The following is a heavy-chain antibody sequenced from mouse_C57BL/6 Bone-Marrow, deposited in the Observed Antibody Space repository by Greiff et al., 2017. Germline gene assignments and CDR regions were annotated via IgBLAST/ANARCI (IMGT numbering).Heavy chain of an antibody. D-gene: IGHD2-4*01. Sequence: VPLQQSGPELVQPGASVKISCKASGYTFTDYSLTWVKQSHGKSLEWIGDINPNNGGTRYNQKFKGKATLPVAKSSSTAYMELRSLTAEDSAVYYCARSRVYDYDGFDYWGQGTTLTVSS. CDR3: ARSRVYDYDGFDY. CDR2: INPNNGGT. J-gene: IGHJ2*01. V-gene: IGHV1-26*01. CDR1: GYTFTDYS.